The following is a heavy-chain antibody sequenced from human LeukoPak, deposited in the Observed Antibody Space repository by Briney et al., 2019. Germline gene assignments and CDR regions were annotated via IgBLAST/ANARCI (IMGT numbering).Heavy chain of an antibody. CDR3: ARARRGSAPYYYFYMDV. CDR1: GYTFTSYG. CDR2: ISAYNGNT. D-gene: IGHD1-14*01. V-gene: IGHV1-18*01. Sequence: GASVKVSCKASGYTFTSYGISWVRQAPGQGPEWMGWISAYNGNTNYAQKLQGRVTITTDTSTSTAYMELRSLRSDDTAVYYCARARRGSAPYYYFYMDVWGKGITVTVSS. J-gene: IGHJ6*03.